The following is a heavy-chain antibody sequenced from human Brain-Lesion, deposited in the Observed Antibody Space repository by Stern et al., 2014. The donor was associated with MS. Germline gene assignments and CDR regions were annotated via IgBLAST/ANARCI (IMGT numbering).Heavy chain of an antibody. CDR2: IFSTGET. D-gene: IGHD2-15*01. CDR1: GFSLSNAAMG. CDR3: ARMREYCSGGICFAGYYDS. V-gene: IGHV2-26*01. Sequence: EESGPVLVKPTETLTLTCSVSGFSLSNAAMGVSWIRQPPGKALECLAHIFSTGETAYSTSLKSRLTISKDPSRSQVVLTMTNMYPVDTATYYCARMREYCSGGICFAGYYDSWGQGTLVTVSS. J-gene: IGHJ4*02.